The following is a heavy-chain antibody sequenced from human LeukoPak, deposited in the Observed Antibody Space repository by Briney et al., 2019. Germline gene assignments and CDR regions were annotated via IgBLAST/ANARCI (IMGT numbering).Heavy chain of an antibody. Sequence: GGSLRLSCAASGFTFSSYAMSWVRQAPGKGLEWVSAISDDGTSTYYADSVKGRFTTSRDNSKNTLYLQMNSLRAEDTALYYCARGGGDVPIDYWGQGTLVTVSS. CDR3: ARGGGDVPIDY. D-gene: IGHD2-21*02. CDR2: ISDDGTST. CDR1: GFTFSSYA. V-gene: IGHV3-23*01. J-gene: IGHJ4*02.